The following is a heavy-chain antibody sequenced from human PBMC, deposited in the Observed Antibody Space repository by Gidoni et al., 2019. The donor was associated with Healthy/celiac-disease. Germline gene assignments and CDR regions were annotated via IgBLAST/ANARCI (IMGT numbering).Heavy chain of an antibody. J-gene: IGHJ4*02. CDR2: INWNGCST. CDR1: GFTFVYYV. Sequence: EVQLFESGGGVVRPGGSLRLSFAASGFTFVYYVMSWVLQAPGKGLEWVSGINWNGCSTGYADAVKGRFTISRDNAKNSMYLQMNSLRAEDTALYYCARGPYCSSTSCYFSPFDYWGQGTLVTVSS. V-gene: IGHV3-20*03. CDR3: ARGPYCSSTSCYFSPFDY. D-gene: IGHD2-2*01.